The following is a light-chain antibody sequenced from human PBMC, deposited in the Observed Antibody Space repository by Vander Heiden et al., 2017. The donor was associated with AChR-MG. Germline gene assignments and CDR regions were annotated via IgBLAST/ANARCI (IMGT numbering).Light chain of an antibody. J-gene: IGLJ2*01. CDR3: AAWDDSLSGPV. V-gene: IGLV1-47*01. Sequence: QSVLTQPPSASGTPGQRVTISCSGSSSNIGSNYVYWYQQLPGTPPKLLIYRNNQRPSGVPDRFSGSKSGTSASLAISGLRSEDEADYYCAAWDDSLSGPVFDGGTKLTVL. CDR1: SSNIGSNY. CDR2: RNN.